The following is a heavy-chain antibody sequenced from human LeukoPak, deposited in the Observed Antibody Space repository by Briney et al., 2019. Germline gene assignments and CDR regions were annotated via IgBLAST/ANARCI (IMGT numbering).Heavy chain of an antibody. CDR3: AKPHPVAGLGY. D-gene: IGHD6-19*01. Sequence: PGGSLRLSCAASGFPFSSYGMHWVRQAPRKGLEWVAFIRYDGSNKYYADSVKGRFTISRDNSKNTLYLQMNSLRAEDTAVYYCAKPHPVAGLGYWGQGTLVSVSS. CDR1: GFPFSSYG. V-gene: IGHV3-30*02. J-gene: IGHJ4*02. CDR2: IRYDGSNK.